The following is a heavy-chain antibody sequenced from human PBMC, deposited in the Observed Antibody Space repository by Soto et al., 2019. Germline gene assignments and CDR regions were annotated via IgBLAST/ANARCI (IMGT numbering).Heavy chain of an antibody. J-gene: IGHJ3*02. CDR1: GFAFRSYR. D-gene: IGHD4-17*01. CDR2: ISTSTGPI. V-gene: IGHV3-48*01. Sequence: EVQLVESGGGLVQPGGSLRLSCVASGFAFRSYRMNWVRQAPGKGLEWVAYISTSTGPIYYADSVKGRFTIARDNAKKSLFLQMNSLRSEDTALYYCVRDRAKKYPDVDCGDFTIDAFDNWGQGTMVTVSS. CDR3: VRDRAKKYPDVDCGDFTIDAFDN.